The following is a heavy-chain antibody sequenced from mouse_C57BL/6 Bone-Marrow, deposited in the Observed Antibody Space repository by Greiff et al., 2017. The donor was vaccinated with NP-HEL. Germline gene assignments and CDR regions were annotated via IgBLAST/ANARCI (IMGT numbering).Heavy chain of an antibody. J-gene: IGHJ3*01. Sequence: EVQLVESGGGLVKPGGSLKLSCAASGFTFSDYGMHWVRQAPEKGLEWVAYISSGSSTIYYADTVKGRFTISRDNAKNTLFLQMTSLRSEDTAMYYCARQGIYYYGSSPFAYWGQGTLVTVSA. V-gene: IGHV5-17*01. D-gene: IGHD1-1*01. CDR2: ISSGSSTI. CDR3: ARQGIYYYGSSPFAY. CDR1: GFTFSDYG.